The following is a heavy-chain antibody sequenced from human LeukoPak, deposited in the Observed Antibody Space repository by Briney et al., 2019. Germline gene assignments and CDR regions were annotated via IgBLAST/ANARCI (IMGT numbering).Heavy chain of an antibody. CDR2: ISGSGGST. CDR1: GFTFSRYA. CDR3: AKDRWGSSGYQSGWFDP. V-gene: IGHV3-23*01. J-gene: IGHJ5*02. Sequence: GGSLRLSCAASGFTFSRYAMSWVPQAPGKGLEWVSAISGSGGSTYYADSVKGRFTISRDNSKNTLYLQMNSLRAEDTAVYYCAKDRWGSSGYQSGWFDPWGQGTLVTVSS. D-gene: IGHD6-13*01.